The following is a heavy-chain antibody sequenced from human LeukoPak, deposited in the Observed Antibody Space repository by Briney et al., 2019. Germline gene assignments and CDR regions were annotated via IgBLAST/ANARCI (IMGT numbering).Heavy chain of an antibody. CDR1: GGSISSSNW. J-gene: IGHJ5*02. Sequence: PSETLSLTCAVSGGSISSSNWWSWVRQPPGKGLEWIGEIYHSGSTNYNPSLKSRVTISVDTSKNQFSLKLSSVTAADTAVYYCARASGSGSFGFWFDPWGQGTLVTVSS. CDR2: IYHSGST. D-gene: IGHD3-10*01. CDR3: ARASGSGSFGFWFDP. V-gene: IGHV4-4*02.